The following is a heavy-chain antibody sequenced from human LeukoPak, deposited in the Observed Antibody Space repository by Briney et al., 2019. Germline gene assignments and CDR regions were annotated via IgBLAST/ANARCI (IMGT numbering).Heavy chain of an antibody. D-gene: IGHD3-22*01. CDR1: GFIFSTYA. CDR3: AREGTMTPFDY. V-gene: IGHV3-30*14. Sequence: GGSLRLSCAASGFIFSTYAMHWVRQAPGKGLEWVAVISYDGSNKYYADSAKGRFTISRDNSKNTLYLQMNSLRAEDTAVYYCAREGTMTPFDYWGQGTLVTVSS. CDR2: ISYDGSNK. J-gene: IGHJ4*02.